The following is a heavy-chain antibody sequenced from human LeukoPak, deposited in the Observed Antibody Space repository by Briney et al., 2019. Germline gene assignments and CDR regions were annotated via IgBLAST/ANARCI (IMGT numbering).Heavy chain of an antibody. Sequence: GGSLRLSCAASGFTFSSYAMSWVRQAPGKGLEWVSAISGCGGSTYYADSVKGRFTISRDNSKNTLYLQMNSLRAEDTAVNYCAKLGEGYSSGWSKNYFDYWGQGTLVTVSS. CDR1: GFTFSSYA. D-gene: IGHD6-19*01. V-gene: IGHV3-23*01. J-gene: IGHJ4*02. CDR3: AKLGEGYSSGWSKNYFDY. CDR2: ISGCGGST.